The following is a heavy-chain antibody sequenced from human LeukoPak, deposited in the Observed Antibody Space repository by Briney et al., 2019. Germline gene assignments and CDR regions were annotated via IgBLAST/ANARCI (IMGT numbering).Heavy chain of an antibody. J-gene: IGHJ6*03. CDR3: AKEGSIFGAPQYYYYYMDV. Sequence: GGSLRLSCAASGFTFSSYGMHWVRRAPGKGLEWVAFIRYDGSNKYYADSVKGRFTISRDNSKNTLYLQMNSLRAEDTAVYYCAKEGSIFGAPQYYYYYMDVWGKGTTVTVSS. D-gene: IGHD3-3*01. CDR2: IRYDGSNK. CDR1: GFTFSSYG. V-gene: IGHV3-30*02.